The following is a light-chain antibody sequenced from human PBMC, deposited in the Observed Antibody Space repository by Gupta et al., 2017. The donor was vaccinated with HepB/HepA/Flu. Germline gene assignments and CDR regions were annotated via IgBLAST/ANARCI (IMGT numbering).Light chain of an antibody. CDR2: EVS. V-gene: IGLV2-23*02. Sequence: QSALTQPASVSGSPGQSITISCTGSSSDVGTYNFVSWYQQQPGKAPKVIIYEVSQRPSGVSNRFSASKSGNTASLTISGLQAEDEADYYCCSYAGITTWVFGGGTKRTVL. J-gene: IGLJ3*02. CDR1: SSDVGTYNF. CDR3: CSYAGITTWV.